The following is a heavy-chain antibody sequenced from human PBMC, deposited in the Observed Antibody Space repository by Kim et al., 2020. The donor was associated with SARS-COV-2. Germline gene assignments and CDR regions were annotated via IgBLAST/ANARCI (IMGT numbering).Heavy chain of an antibody. CDR1: GGSISSYY. CDR2: IYYTGST. J-gene: IGHJ6*02. Sequence: SETLSLTCTVSGGSISSYYWSWIRQPPGKGLEWIGYIYYTGSTNYNPSLKSRVTISVDTSKNQFSLKLSSVTAADTAVYYCARDRQWLRLSPDLPRPRDYYGMDVWGQGTTVTVSS. CDR3: ARDRQWLRLSPDLPRPRDYYGMDV. D-gene: IGHD5-12*01. V-gene: IGHV4-59*13.